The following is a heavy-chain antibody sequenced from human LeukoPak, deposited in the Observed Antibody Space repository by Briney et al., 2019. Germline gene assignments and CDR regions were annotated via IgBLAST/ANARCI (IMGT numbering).Heavy chain of an antibody. V-gene: IGHV4-39*07. CDR2: IYYSGST. CDR3: ARLYSSSWYVLPNWFDP. CDR1: GGSISSGSYY. Sequence: SETLSLTCSVSGGSISSGSYYWGWIRQPPGKGLEWIGSIYYSGSTYYNPSLKSRVTISVDTSKNQFSLKLSSVTAADTAVYYCARLYSSSWYVLPNWFDPWGQGTLVTVSS. D-gene: IGHD6-13*01. J-gene: IGHJ5*02.